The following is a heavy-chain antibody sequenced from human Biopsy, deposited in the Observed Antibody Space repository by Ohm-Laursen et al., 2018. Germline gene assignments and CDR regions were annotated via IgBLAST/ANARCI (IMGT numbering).Heavy chain of an antibody. CDR1: GYPFTFYE. J-gene: IGHJ4*02. V-gene: IGHV1-8*01. CDR3: ARFDNGFDK. Sequence: ASVKVSCKTSGYPFTFYEINWVRQATGQGLEWLGWMNPDSGNTGSAQKFHDRVTMTMNTSINTTYLELSSLRSEDTAVYYCARFDNGFDKWGQGTLVTVSS. D-gene: IGHD2-8*01. CDR2: MNPDSGNT.